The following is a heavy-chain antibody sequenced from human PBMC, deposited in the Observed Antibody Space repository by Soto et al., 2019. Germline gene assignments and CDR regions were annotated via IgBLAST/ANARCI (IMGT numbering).Heavy chain of an antibody. CDR2: IYSGGVT. CDR3: ARSNGGDSFYALDV. V-gene: IGHV3-53*01. CDR1: GFSVSNTF. Sequence: PGWSLRLSCTASGFSVSNTFMSWVRQAPGKGLEWVSLIYSGGVTYSADSVKGRFTISRDNFKNTMYLQMNSLRAEDTAMYYCARSNGGDSFYALDVWGQGTTVTASS. J-gene: IGHJ6*02. D-gene: IGHD2-8*01.